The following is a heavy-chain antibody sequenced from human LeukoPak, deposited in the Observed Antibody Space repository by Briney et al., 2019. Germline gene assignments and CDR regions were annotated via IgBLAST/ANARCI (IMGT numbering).Heavy chain of an antibody. Sequence: GGSLRLSCTASGFTFGDYAMSWFRQAPGKGREWVGFIRSKDYGGTTEYAASVKGRFTISRDDSKSIAYLQMNSLKTEDTAVYYCTRAPYYYDSSGYYYYYYMDVWGKGTTVTVSS. V-gene: IGHV3-49*03. J-gene: IGHJ6*03. D-gene: IGHD3-22*01. CDR3: TRAPYYYDSSGYYYYYYMDV. CDR2: IRSKDYGGTT. CDR1: GFTFGDYA.